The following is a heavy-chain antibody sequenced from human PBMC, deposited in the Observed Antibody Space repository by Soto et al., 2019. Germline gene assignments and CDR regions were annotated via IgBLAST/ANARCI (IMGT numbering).Heavy chain of an antibody. CDR1: GGSINNYY. D-gene: IGHD2-8*01. CDR2: IHYSGST. CDR3: ARFVSHCATMSCPGAWFDP. J-gene: IGHJ5*02. Sequence: QVQLRESGPGLVKPSETLSLTCTVSGGSINNYYWSWIRQPPGKGLEWIGYIHYSGSTKYNPSLKSRATMSVDSSRNQFSLKLDSVTAADTAGYFCARFVSHCATMSCPGAWFDPWGQGSLVTVCS. V-gene: IGHV4-59*01.